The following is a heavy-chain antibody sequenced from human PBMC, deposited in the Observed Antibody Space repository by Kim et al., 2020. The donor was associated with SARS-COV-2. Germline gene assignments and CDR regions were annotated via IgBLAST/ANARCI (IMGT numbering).Heavy chain of an antibody. CDR2: FDPEDGET. CDR1: GYTLTELS. CDR3: ATVPAAIPYYGMDV. J-gene: IGHJ6*02. Sequence: ASVKVSCKVSGYTLTELSMHWVRQAPGKGHEWMGGFDPEDGETIYAQKFQGRVTMTEDTSTDTAYMELSSLRSEDTAVYYCATVPAAIPYYGMDVWGQGTTVTVSS. D-gene: IGHD2-2*01. V-gene: IGHV1-24*01.